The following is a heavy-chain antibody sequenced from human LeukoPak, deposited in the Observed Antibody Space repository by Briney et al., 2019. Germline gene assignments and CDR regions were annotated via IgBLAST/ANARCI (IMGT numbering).Heavy chain of an antibody. CDR1: GCTLTELS. Sequence: ASVKVSCEVSGCTLTELSMHWVRQAPGKGLEWMGGFDPEDGETIYAQKFQGRVTMTEDTSTDTAYMELSSLRSEDTAVYYCATVPSPHRYNYHYGMDAWGQGTTVIVSS. CDR2: FDPEDGET. CDR3: ATVPSPHRYNYHYGMDA. J-gene: IGHJ6*02. V-gene: IGHV1-24*01. D-gene: IGHD1-20*01.